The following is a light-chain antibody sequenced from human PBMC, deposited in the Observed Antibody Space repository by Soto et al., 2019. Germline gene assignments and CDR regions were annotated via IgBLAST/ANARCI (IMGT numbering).Light chain of an antibody. Sequence: EVVMTQSPATVSVFPGEGVTLSCRASQTISTDLAWYQQKPGQAPRLLIYGASTRATGVPDRFSGGGCGTEFTLTISSLQSDDFAYSYGQQNNKWPPVTFGGGTKVEIK. CDR3: QQNNKWPPVT. V-gene: IGKV3-15*01. CDR1: QTISTD. CDR2: GAS. J-gene: IGKJ4*01.